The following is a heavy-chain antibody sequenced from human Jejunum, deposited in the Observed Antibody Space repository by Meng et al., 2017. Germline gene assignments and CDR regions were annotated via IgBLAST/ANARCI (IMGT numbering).Heavy chain of an antibody. J-gene: IGHJ5*01. CDR1: GFTFTTYG. D-gene: IGHD3-10*01. Sequence: GGSLRLSCAASGFTFTTYGMNWLRQAPGKGLEWVAMIWYDERSESYAASVKGRFTISRDNSKNTHDLQMNSLRLEDTAVYYCARGPGSGTYFSWFAPWGQGNLV. CDR2: IWYDERSE. V-gene: IGHV3-33*01. CDR3: ARGPGSGTYFSWFAP.